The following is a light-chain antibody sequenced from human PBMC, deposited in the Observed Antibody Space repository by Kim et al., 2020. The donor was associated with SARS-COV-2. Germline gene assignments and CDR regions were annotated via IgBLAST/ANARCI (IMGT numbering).Light chain of an antibody. CDR2: RAS. V-gene: IGKV1-33*01. Sequence: DIQMTQSPSSLSASVGDRVTITCQASQDITDYLNWYQQKPGKAPQLLIYRASILETGVASRFSGSGSGTDFTFTISSLQAEDIATYYCLQYDNLPYTFGQGTKLEI. CDR3: LQYDNLPYT. CDR1: QDITDY. J-gene: IGKJ2*01.